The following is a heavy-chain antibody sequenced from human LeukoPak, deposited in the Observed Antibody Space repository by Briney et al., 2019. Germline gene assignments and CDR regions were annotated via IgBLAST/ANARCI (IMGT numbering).Heavy chain of an antibody. J-gene: IGHJ5*02. CDR1: GDSIDNRDYY. CDR3: ARHYSSSWSGWFDP. V-gene: IGHV4-39*01. CDR2: VYYSGST. Sequence: PSETLSLTCTVSGDSIDNRDYYWGWIRQPPGKGLEWIGSVYYSGSTYYNPSLKSRVTISVDTSKNQFSLKLSSVTAADTAVYYCARHYSSSWSGWFDPWGQGTLVTVSS. D-gene: IGHD6-13*01.